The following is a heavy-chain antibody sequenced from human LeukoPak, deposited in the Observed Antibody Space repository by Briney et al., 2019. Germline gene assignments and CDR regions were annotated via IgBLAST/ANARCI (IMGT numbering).Heavy chain of an antibody. J-gene: IGHJ4*02. CDR1: GGSISSGSYY. D-gene: IGHD3-9*01. CDR3: ARGDRYYDILTGYYRGGLDGY. CDR2: IYYSGST. V-gene: IGHV4-39*07. Sequence: SETLSLTCTVSGGSISSGSYYWGWIRQPPGKGLEWIGSIYYSGSTYYNPSLKSRVTISVDTSKNQFSLKLSSVTAADTAVYYCARGDRYYDILTGYYRGGLDGYWGQGTLVTVSS.